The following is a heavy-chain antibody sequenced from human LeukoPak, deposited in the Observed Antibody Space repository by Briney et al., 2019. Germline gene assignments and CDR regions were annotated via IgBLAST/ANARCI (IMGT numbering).Heavy chain of an antibody. Sequence: GGSLRLSCSASGFTFNRFYLHWVRQAPGKGLEFVSHISSNGATTYYADSVKGRFTISRDNSKNTLYLQMNSLRAEDTAVYYCAKATTSSGWFPEYYFDYWAREPWSPSPQ. CDR3: AKATTSSGWFPEYYFDY. J-gene: IGHJ4*02. D-gene: IGHD6-19*01. CDR1: GFTFNRFY. CDR2: ISSNGATT. V-gene: IGHV3-64*04.